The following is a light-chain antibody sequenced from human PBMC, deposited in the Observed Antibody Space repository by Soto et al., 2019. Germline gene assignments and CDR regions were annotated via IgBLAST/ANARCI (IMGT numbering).Light chain of an antibody. CDR2: GAS. CDR1: QSVSSSY. J-gene: IGKJ1*01. Sequence: EIVLTQSPGTLSLSPGERATLSCRASQSVSSSYLAWYQQKPGLAPRLLIYGASSRATGIPDRFSGSGSGIDFTLTISRLEPEDFAVYYCQQYGSSRTFGQGTKVEIK. V-gene: IGKV3-20*01. CDR3: QQYGSSRT.